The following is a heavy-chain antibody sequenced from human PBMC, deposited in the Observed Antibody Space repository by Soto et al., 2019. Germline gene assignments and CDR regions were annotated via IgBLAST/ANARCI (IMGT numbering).Heavy chain of an antibody. CDR1: GFSFGGDW. CDR2: INGDGRIT. Sequence: GGSLRLCCAASGFSFGGDWMHWVRQAPGKGLEWVSRINGDGRITSYADSVKGRFTISRDNAKNTLHLQMNSLRVEDTAVYYCVRCSENWGQGTLVTVSS. CDR3: VRCSEN. D-gene: IGHD3-10*02. J-gene: IGHJ4*01. V-gene: IGHV3-74*01.